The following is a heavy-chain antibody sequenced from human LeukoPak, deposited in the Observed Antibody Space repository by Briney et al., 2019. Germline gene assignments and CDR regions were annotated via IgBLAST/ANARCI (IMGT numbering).Heavy chain of an antibody. D-gene: IGHD5-12*01. CDR1: GYTFTGYY. Sequence: ASVKLSCKASGYTFTGYYMHWVRQAPGQGLEWMGWINPNSGGTNYAQKFQGRVTMTRDTSISTAYMELSRLRSDDTAVYYCARVSESNSGYDLGYWGQGTLVTVSS. J-gene: IGHJ4*02. V-gene: IGHV1-2*02. CDR3: ARVSESNSGYDLGY. CDR2: INPNSGGT.